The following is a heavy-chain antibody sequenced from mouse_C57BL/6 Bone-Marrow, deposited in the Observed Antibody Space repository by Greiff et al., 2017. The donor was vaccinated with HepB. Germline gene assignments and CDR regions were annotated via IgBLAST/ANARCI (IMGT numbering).Heavy chain of an antibody. J-gene: IGHJ2*01. CDR2: IWSDGST. CDR1: GFSLTSYG. CDR3: ARERESGTGYFDY. Sequence: VQGVESGPGLVAPSQSLSITCTVSGFSLTSYGIHWVRQPPGKGLEWLVVIWSDGSTTYNSALKSRLSISKDNSKSQVFLKMNSLQTDDTAMYYCARERESGTGYFDYWGQGTTLTVSS. V-gene: IGHV2-6*03. D-gene: IGHD4-1*01.